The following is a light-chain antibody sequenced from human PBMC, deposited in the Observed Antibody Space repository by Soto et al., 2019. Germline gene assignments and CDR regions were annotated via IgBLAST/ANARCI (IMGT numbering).Light chain of an antibody. Sequence: QSALNQPASVSGSPGQSITISCTGTSSDVGGYNYVSWYQQHPGKAPKLMIYDVSNRPSGVSNRFSGSKSGNTASLTISGLQAEDEADFYCSSFTGSTYVFGTGTKVTVL. CDR3: SSFTGSTYV. CDR2: DVS. V-gene: IGLV2-14*03. J-gene: IGLJ1*01. CDR1: SSDVGGYNY.